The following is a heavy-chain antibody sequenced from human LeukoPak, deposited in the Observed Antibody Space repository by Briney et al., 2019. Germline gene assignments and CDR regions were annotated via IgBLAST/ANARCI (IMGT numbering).Heavy chain of an antibody. CDR3: ARASYSYDINGWVPFDY. CDR1: GGSISSYY. D-gene: IGHD3-22*01. Sequence: SETLSLTCTVSGGSISSYYWSWIRQPAGKGLEWIGRIYTSGTTHYNPSLKSRVTMSVDTSKNQFSLKLSSVTAADTAVYYCARASYSYDINGWVPFDYWGQGTLVTVSS. CDR2: IYTSGTT. V-gene: IGHV4-4*07. J-gene: IGHJ4*02.